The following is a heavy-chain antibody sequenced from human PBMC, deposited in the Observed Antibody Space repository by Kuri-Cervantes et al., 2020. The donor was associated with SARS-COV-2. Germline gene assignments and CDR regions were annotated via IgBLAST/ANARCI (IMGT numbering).Heavy chain of an antibody. CDR3: ATVELALGPDYDYSGMDV. Sequence: SVKVSCKASGGTSSSYAISWVRQAPGQGLEWMGGIIPIFGTANYAQKFQGRVTLTADESTTIAYMELSSLRSEDTAVYYCATVELALGPDYDYSGMDVWGQGTTVTVSS. V-gene: IGHV1-69*13. D-gene: IGHD3-16*01. J-gene: IGHJ6*02. CDR1: GGTSSSYA. CDR2: IIPIFGTA.